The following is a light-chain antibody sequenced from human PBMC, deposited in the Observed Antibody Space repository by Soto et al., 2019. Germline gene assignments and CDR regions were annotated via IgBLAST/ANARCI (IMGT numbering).Light chain of an antibody. J-gene: IGKJ2*01. Sequence: DMVMTQSPDSLAVSLGERATINCKSSQSVLKSSNNKNYLAWYQQKPGQPPKLLIYWTSTRESGVPDRFSGSGSETDFTLAISSLHAEHVAVYYCQQHYTTPFTFVQGTKLEIK. V-gene: IGKV4-1*01. CDR1: QSVLKSSNNKNY. CDR2: WTS. CDR3: QQHYTTPFT.